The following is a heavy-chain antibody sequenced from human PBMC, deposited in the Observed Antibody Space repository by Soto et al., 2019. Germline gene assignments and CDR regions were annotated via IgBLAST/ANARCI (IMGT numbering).Heavy chain of an antibody. V-gene: IGHV3-66*01. J-gene: IGHJ6*03. D-gene: IGHD6-6*01. Sequence: EVQLVESGGGLVQPGGSLRLSCAASGFTVSSNYMSWVRQAPGKGLEWVSVIYSGGSTYYADSVKGRFTISRDSSKNTLYLQMNSLRPEDTAVYYCAREIYSSSSLFNYYYYYMDVWGKGTTVTVSS. CDR1: GFTVSSNY. CDR3: AREIYSSSSLFNYYYYYMDV. CDR2: IYSGGST.